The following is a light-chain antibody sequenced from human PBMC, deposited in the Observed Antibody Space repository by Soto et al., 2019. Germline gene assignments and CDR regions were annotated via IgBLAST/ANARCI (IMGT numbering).Light chain of an antibody. CDR1: QSISAR. Sequence: EIVMTQSPATLSVSPGERATLSCRASQSISARLGWYQQRPCQAPRLLSYGGFNRATGVPARFSGSGSGTEFTLTISSLQSEDFAVYYCQQYNTWRSITFGQGTRLEIK. V-gene: IGKV3-15*01. CDR3: QQYNTWRSIT. CDR2: GGF. J-gene: IGKJ5*01.